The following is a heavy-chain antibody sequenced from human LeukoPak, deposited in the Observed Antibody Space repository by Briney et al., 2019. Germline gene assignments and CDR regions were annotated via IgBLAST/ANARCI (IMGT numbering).Heavy chain of an antibody. J-gene: IGHJ4*02. Sequence: PSETLSLTCTVSGGSISSSSYYWGWIRQPPGKGLEWIGNIYYSGSTYYNPSLRSRVTISVDTSKNQFSLKLSSVTAADTAVYYCARSYAHDYWGQGTLVTVSS. CDR1: GGSISSSSYY. D-gene: IGHD2-2*01. CDR3: ARSYAHDY. CDR2: IYYSGST. V-gene: IGHV4-39*07.